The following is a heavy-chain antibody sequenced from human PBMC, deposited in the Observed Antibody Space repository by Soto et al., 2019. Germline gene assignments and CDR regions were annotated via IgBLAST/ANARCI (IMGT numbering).Heavy chain of an antibody. J-gene: IGHJ3*01. Sequence: GASVKVSCKASGYTFTSYGISWVRQAPGQGLEWMGWISAYNGNTNYAQKLQGRVTMTTDTSTSTAYMELRSLRSDDTAVYYCAKLGEFFACFLFPAPPIVLNMGGKGKLATV. CDR2: ISAYNGNT. CDR1: GYTFTSYG. D-gene: IGHD3-3*01. V-gene: IGHV1-18*01. CDR3: AKLGEFFACFLFPAPPIVLNM.